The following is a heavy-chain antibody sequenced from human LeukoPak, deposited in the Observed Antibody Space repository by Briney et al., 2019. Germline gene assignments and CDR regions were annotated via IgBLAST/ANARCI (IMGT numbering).Heavy chain of an antibody. Sequence: GGSLRLSCAASGFTFSSYAMHWVRQAPGKGLECVAVISYDGSNKYYADSVKGRFTISRDNSKNTLYLQMNSLRAEDTAVYYCARDQSYYFDYWGQGTLVTVSS. J-gene: IGHJ4*02. D-gene: IGHD1-26*01. CDR2: ISYDGSNK. V-gene: IGHV3-30*01. CDR1: GFTFSSYA. CDR3: ARDQSYYFDY.